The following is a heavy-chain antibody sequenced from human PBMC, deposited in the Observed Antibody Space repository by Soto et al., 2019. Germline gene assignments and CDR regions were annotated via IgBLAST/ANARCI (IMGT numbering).Heavy chain of an antibody. D-gene: IGHD2-15*01. Sequence: GSLRLSCAASGFTFSSYWMSWVRQAPGKGLEWVANIKQDGSEKYYVDSVKGRFTISRDNAKNSLYLQMNSLRAEDTAVYYCARELNEVKDIVVGVAAPFYYYYGMDFWGQGITVTVAS. V-gene: IGHV3-7*04. CDR2: IKQDGSEK. CDR1: GFTFSSYW. J-gene: IGHJ6*02. CDR3: ARELNEVKDIVVGVAAPFYYYYGMDF.